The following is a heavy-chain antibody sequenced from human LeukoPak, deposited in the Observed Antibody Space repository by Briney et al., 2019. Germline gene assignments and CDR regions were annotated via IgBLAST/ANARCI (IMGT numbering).Heavy chain of an antibody. CDR1: GGSISSSSYY. J-gene: IGHJ5*02. D-gene: IGHD3-22*01. Sequence: SETLSLTCTVSGGSISSSSYYWGWIRQPPGKGLEWIGSIYYSGSTNYNPSLKSRVTISVDTSKNQFSLKLSSVTAADTAVYYCARAAGGYYDSSGYSFDPWGQGTLVTVSS. CDR3: ARAAGGYYDSSGYSFDP. CDR2: IYYSGST. V-gene: IGHV4-39*07.